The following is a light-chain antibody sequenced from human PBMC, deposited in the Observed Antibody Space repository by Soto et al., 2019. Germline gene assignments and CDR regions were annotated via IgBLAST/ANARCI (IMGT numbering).Light chain of an antibody. V-gene: IGKV1-39*01. CDR3: QQSYSTLWT. CDR1: QSIRSY. J-gene: IGKJ1*01. Sequence: DIPMTQSPSSLSASVGDRVTITCRASQSIRSYLNWYQQKPGKAPKLLIYAASSLQSVVPSRFSGSGSGTDFTLTISSLQPEDVATYYCQQSYSTLWTFGQGTQVEI. CDR2: AAS.